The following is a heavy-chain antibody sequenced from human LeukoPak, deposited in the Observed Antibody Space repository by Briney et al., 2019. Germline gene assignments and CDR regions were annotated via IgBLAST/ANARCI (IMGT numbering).Heavy chain of an antibody. CDR3: AREPPNYYYYYMDV. CDR2: IYHSGST. Sequence: SETLSLTCAVSGGSISSSNWWSWVRQPPGKGLEWIGEIYHSGSTNYNPSLKSRVTISVDKSKNQFSLKLSSVTAADTAVYYCAREPPNYYYYYMDVWGKGTTVTISS. CDR1: GGSISSSNW. V-gene: IGHV4-4*02. J-gene: IGHJ6*03.